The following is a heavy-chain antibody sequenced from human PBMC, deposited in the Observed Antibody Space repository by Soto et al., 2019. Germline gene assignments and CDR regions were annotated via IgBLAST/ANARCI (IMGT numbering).Heavy chain of an antibody. CDR3: ARDCSLEVSSGYSDYYYYGMDV. Sequence: QVQLVQSGAEVKKPGASVKVSCKSSGYTFTSYAVHWVRQAPGQRLEWMAWINAGNGNTKYSQKFHGRVTITRDTSASTAYLELSSLRSEDTAVYFCARDCSLEVSSGYSDYYYYGMDVWGQGTTVNVSS. CDR1: GYTFTSYA. CDR2: INAGNGNT. D-gene: IGHD3-22*01. J-gene: IGHJ6*02. V-gene: IGHV1-3*01.